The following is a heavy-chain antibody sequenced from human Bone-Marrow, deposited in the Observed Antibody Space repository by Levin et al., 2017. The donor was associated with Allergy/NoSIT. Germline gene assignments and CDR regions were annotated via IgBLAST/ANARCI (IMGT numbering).Heavy chain of an antibody. J-gene: IGHJ5*02. D-gene: IGHD2-15*01. CDR2: SYYSGST. CDR3: AREQRHKYCSGGSCYSSWFDP. V-gene: IGHV4-59*01. Sequence: PSETLSLTCTVSGGSISSYYWSWIRQPPGKGLEWLAYSYYSGSTNYNPSLKSRVTISVDTSKNQFSLKLSSLTAADTAVYYCAREQRHKYCSGGSCYSSWFDPWGQGTLVIVSS. CDR1: GGSISSYY.